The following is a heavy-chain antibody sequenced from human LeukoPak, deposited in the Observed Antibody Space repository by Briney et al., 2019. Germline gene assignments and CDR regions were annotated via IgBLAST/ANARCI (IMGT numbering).Heavy chain of an antibody. J-gene: IGHJ4*02. Sequence: GGSLRLSCVASGFPFSSYWMTWARQAPGKGLEWVANIKQDGSKKSYVDSVKGRFTISRDNAKNSVFLQMDSLRVEDTALYYCARRGLHDYWGQGTLVTVSS. CDR2: IKQDGSKK. CDR1: GFPFSSYW. V-gene: IGHV3-7*03. CDR3: ARRGLHDY. D-gene: IGHD5/OR15-5a*01.